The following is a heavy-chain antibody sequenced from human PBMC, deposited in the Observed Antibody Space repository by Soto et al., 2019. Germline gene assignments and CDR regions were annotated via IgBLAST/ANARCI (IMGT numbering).Heavy chain of an antibody. CDR2: IIPILGIA. V-gene: IGHV1-69*02. D-gene: IGHD6-6*01. CDR1: GGTFSSYT. Sequence: GASVKVSCKASGGTFSSYTISWVRQAPGQGLEWMGRIIPILGIANYAQKFQGRVTITADKSTSTAYMELSSLRSEDTAVYYCARSSSSSHFDYWGQGTLVTVSS. CDR3: ARSSSSSHFDY. J-gene: IGHJ4*02.